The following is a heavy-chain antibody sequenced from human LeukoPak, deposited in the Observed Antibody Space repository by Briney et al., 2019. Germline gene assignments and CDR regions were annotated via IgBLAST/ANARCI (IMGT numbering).Heavy chain of an antibody. Sequence: ASVKVSCKASGYSFTSYDIKWVREATGQGLEWMGWMNPNSGNTGYAQKFQGRVTMTRNTSISTAYMELSSLRSEDTAVYYCARAPPSSSYQFDYWGQGTLVTVSS. V-gene: IGHV1-8*01. J-gene: IGHJ4*02. CDR3: ARAPPSSSYQFDY. CDR1: GYSFTSYD. D-gene: IGHD3-16*02. CDR2: MNPNSGNT.